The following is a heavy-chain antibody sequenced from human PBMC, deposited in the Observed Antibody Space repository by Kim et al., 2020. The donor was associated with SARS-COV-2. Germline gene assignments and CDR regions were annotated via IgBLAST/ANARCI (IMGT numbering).Heavy chain of an antibody. CDR1: GFTFSSYW. CDR3: AREEITMIVVVRISRGMDV. J-gene: IGHJ6*02. D-gene: IGHD3-22*01. V-gene: IGHV3-74*01. CDR2: INSDGSST. Sequence: GGSLRLSCAASGFTFSSYWMHWVRQAPGKGLVWVSRINSDGSSTSYADSVKGRFTISRDNAKNTLYLQMNSLRAEDTAVYYCAREEITMIVVVRISRGMDVWGQGTTVTVSS.